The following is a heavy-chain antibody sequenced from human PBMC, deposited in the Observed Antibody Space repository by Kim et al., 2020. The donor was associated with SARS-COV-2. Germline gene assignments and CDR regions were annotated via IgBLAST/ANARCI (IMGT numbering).Heavy chain of an antibody. CDR3: ARLRHGGMDV. V-gene: IGHV5-10-1*01. Sequence: YPNYSPSFQGHVTISADKSISTAYLQWTSLKASDSAMYYCARLRHGGMDVWGQGTTVTVSS. CDR2: YP. J-gene: IGHJ6*02.